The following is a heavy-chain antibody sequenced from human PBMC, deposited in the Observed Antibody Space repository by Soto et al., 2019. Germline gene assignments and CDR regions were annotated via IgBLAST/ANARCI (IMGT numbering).Heavy chain of an antibody. D-gene: IGHD3-10*01. CDR1: GYTFTGYY. J-gene: IGHJ6*03. CDR3: ARGDYGSGSYPGYYYYMDV. V-gene: IGHV1-2*04. Sequence: QVQLVQSGAEVKKPGASVKVSCKASGYTFTGYYMHWVRQAPGQGLEWMGWINPNSGGTSYAQKFQGWVTMTRDTSISTAYMELSRLRSDDTAVYYCARGDYGSGSYPGYYYYMDVWGKGTTVTVSS. CDR2: INPNSGGT.